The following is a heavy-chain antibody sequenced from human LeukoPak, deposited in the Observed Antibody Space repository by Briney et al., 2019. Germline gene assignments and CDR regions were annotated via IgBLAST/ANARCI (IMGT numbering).Heavy chain of an antibody. J-gene: IGHJ6*03. Sequence: PETLSLTCTVSGGSISSYYWSWIRQPPGKGLEWIGYIYYSGSTNYNPSLKSRVTISVDTSKNQFSLKLSSVTAADTAVYYCARANFRYCSGGSCSWGSYYYYYYMDVWGKGTTVTVSS. CDR1: GGSISSYY. V-gene: IGHV4-59*01. D-gene: IGHD2-15*01. CDR3: ARANFRYCSGGSCSWGSYYYYYYMDV. CDR2: IYYSGST.